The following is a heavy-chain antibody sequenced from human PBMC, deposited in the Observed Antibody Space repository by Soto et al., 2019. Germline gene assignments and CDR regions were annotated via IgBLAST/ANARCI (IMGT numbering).Heavy chain of an antibody. CDR1: GFTFSSYA. CDR2: ISYDGSNK. V-gene: IGHV3-30-3*01. J-gene: IGHJ6*02. D-gene: IGHD6-19*01. CDR3: AREYHLPVAGDSGDV. Sequence: GGSLRLSCAASGFTFSSYAMHWVRQAPGKGLEWVAVISYDGSNKYYADSVKGRFTISRDNSKNTLYLQMNSLRAEDTAVYYCAREYHLPVAGDSGDVWGQGTTVTVSS.